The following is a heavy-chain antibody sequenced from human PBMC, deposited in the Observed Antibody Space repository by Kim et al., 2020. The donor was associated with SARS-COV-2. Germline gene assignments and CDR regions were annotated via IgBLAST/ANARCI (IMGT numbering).Heavy chain of an antibody. V-gene: IGHV3-74*01. D-gene: IGHD5-12*01. CDR3: ARDTSPGYGSY. J-gene: IGHJ4*02. CDR2: T. Sequence: TSYAESVGGRFTVSRDKARNTLYLEMYSLRAEDTAGYYCARDTSPGYGSYWGQGVLVTVSS.